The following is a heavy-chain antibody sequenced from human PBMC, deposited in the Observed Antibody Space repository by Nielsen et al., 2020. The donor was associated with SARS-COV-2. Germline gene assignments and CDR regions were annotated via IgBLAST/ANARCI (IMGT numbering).Heavy chain of an antibody. CDR3: ARDDPGGYYYYGMDV. V-gene: IGHV3-48*01. Sequence: GESLKISCAASGFTFSSYTMNWVRQAPGKGLEWVSYISTSSYTIYYADSVKGRFTISRDNSKNTLYLQMNSLRAEDTAVYYCARDDPGGYYYYGMDVWGHGTTVTVSS. CDR1: GFTFSSYT. J-gene: IGHJ6*02. D-gene: IGHD3-16*01. CDR2: ISTSSYTI.